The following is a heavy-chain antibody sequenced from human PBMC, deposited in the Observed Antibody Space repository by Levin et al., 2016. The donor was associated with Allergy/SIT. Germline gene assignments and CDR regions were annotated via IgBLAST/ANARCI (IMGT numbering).Heavy chain of an antibody. J-gene: IGHJ4*02. CDR3: AKDKAPQLAVASFFDY. CDR2: ISSSSSYI. CDR1: GFTFSSYS. Sequence: GEPLKISCAASGFTFSSYSMNWVRQAPGKGLEWVSSISSSSSYIYYADSVKGRFTISRDNAKNSLYLQMNSLRTEDTALYYCAKDKAPQLAVASFFDYWGQGTLVTVSS. V-gene: IGHV3-21*04. D-gene: IGHD6-19*01.